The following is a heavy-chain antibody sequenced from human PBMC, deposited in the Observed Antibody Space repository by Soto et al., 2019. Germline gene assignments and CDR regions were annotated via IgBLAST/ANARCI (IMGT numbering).Heavy chain of an antibody. J-gene: IGHJ4*02. CDR1: GFTFSSYA. Sequence: GGSLRLSCAASGFTFSSYAMSWVRQAPGKGLEWVSAISGSGGSTYYADSVKGRFTISRDNSKNTLYLQMNSLRAEDTAVYYCAKTPLTRVYSSGLPSPFDYWGQGTLVTVSS. V-gene: IGHV3-23*01. CDR2: ISGSGGST. D-gene: IGHD6-19*01. CDR3: AKTPLTRVYSSGLPSPFDY.